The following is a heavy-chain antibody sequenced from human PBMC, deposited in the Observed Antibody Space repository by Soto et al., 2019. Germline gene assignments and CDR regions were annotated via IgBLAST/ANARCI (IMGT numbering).Heavy chain of an antibody. V-gene: IGHV4-4*07. J-gene: IGHJ5*02. CDR3: VRDGTKTLRDWFDP. D-gene: IGHD1-1*01. CDR2: IYATGTT. CDR1: GASISGFY. Sequence: PSDTLSLTCTVSGASISGFYWSWIRKSAGKGLEWIGRIYATGTTDYNPSLKSRVMMSVDTSKKQFSLKLRSVTAADTAVYYCVRDGTKTLRDWFDPWGQGISVTVSS.